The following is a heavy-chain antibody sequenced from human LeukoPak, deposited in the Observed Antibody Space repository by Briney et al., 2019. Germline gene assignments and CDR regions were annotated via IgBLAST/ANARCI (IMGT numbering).Heavy chain of an antibody. D-gene: IGHD3-22*01. J-gene: IGHJ5*02. CDR1: GGTFSSYA. V-gene: IGHV1-69*05. CDR2: IVPIFGTA. Sequence: SVKVSCKASGGTFSSYAISWVRQAPGQGLEWMGGIVPIFGTANYAQKFQGRVTITTDESTSTAYMELSSLRSEDTAVYYCARDPYYDSSGYYYGGNWFDPWGQGTLVTVSS. CDR3: ARDPYYDSSGYYYGGNWFDP.